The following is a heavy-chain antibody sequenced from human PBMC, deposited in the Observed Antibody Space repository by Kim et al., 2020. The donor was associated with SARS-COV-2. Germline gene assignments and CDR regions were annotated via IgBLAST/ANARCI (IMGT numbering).Heavy chain of an antibody. V-gene: IGHV4-39*01. CDR3: ARQWGQNWFDP. CDR1: GASISTGSNY. D-gene: IGHD1-26*01. J-gene: IGHJ5*02. CDR2: IYYDGST. Sequence: SETLSLTCTVSGASISTGSNYWGYIRQAPGNGLEWIGSIYYDGSTYYNPSLKSRVSISVDTSKKQFSLKLSSVTAADTALYYCARQWGQNWFDPWGQGTLVTVSS.